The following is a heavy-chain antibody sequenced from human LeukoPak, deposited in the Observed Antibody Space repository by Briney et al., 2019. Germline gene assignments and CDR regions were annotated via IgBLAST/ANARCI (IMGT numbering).Heavy chain of an antibody. D-gene: IGHD1-26*01. Sequence: GGSLRLSCSASGFTFSTYTMHWVGEAPGKGLLYCSAISRSGAAKYYADSVKGRFHISRDNTKNTLDLQMSSLTVEDTAVYYCVKGLELIKQNFDYWGQGSLVTVSS. CDR3: VKGLELIKQNFDY. CDR1: GFTFSTYT. J-gene: IGHJ4*02. V-gene: IGHV3-64D*09. CDR2: ISRSGAAK.